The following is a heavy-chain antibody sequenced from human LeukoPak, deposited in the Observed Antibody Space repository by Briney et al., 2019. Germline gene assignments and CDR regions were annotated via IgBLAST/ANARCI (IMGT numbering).Heavy chain of an antibody. Sequence: SETLSLTCTVSGGSISSSSYYWGWIRQPPGKGLEWIGSIYYSGSTYYNPSLKGRVTISVDTSKNQFSLKLSSVTAADTAVYYCARRLWFGELWDYFDYWGQGTLVTVSS. J-gene: IGHJ4*02. CDR2: IYYSGST. V-gene: IGHV4-39*01. CDR1: GGSISSSSYY. D-gene: IGHD3-10*01. CDR3: ARRLWFGELWDYFDY.